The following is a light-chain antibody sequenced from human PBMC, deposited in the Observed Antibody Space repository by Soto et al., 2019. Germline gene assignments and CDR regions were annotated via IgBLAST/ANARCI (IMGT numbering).Light chain of an antibody. CDR2: GAS. V-gene: IGKV3-20*01. Sequence: EIVLTQSPGTLSLSPGDRATLSCRASQSVPNNYVAWYQQKSGQAPRPLMFGASFRAAGVPDRFSGSGSGTDFTLTISRLEPEDFAVYHCQQYGSSTTFGQGTKVEIK. CDR3: QQYGSSTT. CDR1: QSVPNNY. J-gene: IGKJ1*01.